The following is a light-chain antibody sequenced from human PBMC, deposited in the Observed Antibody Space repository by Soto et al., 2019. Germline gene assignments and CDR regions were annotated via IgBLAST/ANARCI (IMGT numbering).Light chain of an antibody. CDR3: QHYNSYSEA. CDR1: QSISSW. J-gene: IGKJ1*01. V-gene: IGKV1-5*03. CDR2: KAS. Sequence: IQVTQSPSAGSTSAWVRVGSSLWASQSISSWLAWYQHKPGKAPKLLIYKASTLKSGVPSRFSGSGSGTEFTLTISSLQPDDFATYYCQHYNSYSEAFGQGTKVDI.